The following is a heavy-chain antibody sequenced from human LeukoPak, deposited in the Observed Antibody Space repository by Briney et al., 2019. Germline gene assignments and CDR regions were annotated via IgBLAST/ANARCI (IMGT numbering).Heavy chain of an antibody. CDR2: ISGSGGST. V-gene: IGHV3-23*01. D-gene: IGHD2-21*02. Sequence: GGSLRLSCAASGFTFSSYAMSWVRQAPGKGLEWVSAISGSGGSTYHADSVKGRFTISRDNSKNTLYLQMNSLRAEDTAVYYCAKSGHIVVVTAIPFDYWGQGTLVTVSS. J-gene: IGHJ4*02. CDR1: GFTFSSYA. CDR3: AKSGHIVVVTAIPFDY.